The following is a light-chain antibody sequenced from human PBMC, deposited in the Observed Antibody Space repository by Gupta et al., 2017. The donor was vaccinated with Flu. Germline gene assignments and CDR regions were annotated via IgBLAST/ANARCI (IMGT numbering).Light chain of an antibody. J-gene: IGKJ1*01. CDR1: QGLRESEVQKC. CDR2: VGS. Sequence: VTPVESVSISGSSSQGLRESEVQKCFDWYVQKPGQAPQVLIYVGSNRASVGADRFSGSGSETDFTLTISRLEPEDFGVYYCKQDLRSPRTFGQGTQVEIK. V-gene: IGKV2-28*01. CDR3: KQDLRSPRT.